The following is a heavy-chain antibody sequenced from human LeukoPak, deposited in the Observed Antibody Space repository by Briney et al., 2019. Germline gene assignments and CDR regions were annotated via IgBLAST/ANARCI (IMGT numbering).Heavy chain of an antibody. D-gene: IGHD6-13*01. Sequence: SETLSLTCTVSGGSISSGGYYWSWIRQPPGKGLEWIGYIYHSGSTYYNRSLKSRVTISVDRSKNQFSLKLSSVTAADTAVYYCASRRISWYRGNNWFDPWGQGTLVTVSS. V-gene: IGHV4-30-2*01. J-gene: IGHJ5*02. CDR1: GGSISSGGYY. CDR3: ASRRISWYRGNNWFDP. CDR2: IYHSGST.